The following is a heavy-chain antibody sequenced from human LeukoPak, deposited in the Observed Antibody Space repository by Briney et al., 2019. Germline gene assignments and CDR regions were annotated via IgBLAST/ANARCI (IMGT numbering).Heavy chain of an antibody. J-gene: IGHJ1*01. CDR3: ARLSYDSSGYYSFQY. D-gene: IGHD3-22*01. CDR2: FSYSRNT. V-gene: IGHV4-39*01. Sequence: SETLSLTCTVSGDSISRSSHCWGWIRPPPGKGLEWVGFFSYSRNTYYNPSLKSRVTTSVDASKDQFSLGLSSVTAADQAVYYCARLSYDSSGYYSFQYWGQGTLVTVS. CDR1: GDSISRSSHC.